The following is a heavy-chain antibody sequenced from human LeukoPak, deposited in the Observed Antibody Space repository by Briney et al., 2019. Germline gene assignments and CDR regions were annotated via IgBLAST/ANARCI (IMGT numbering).Heavy chain of an antibody. CDR2: VIPIFRTA. Sequence: ASVKVSCKASGGTFSNYAISWVRQAPGQGLEWMGGVIPIFRTANYAQKFQGRVTITTDESTSTVCMELSSLRSEDTAVYYCARGGRAPRYYYYMDVWGKGTPVTVSS. D-gene: IGHD3-16*01. CDR3: ARGGRAPRYYYYMDV. V-gene: IGHV1-69*05. J-gene: IGHJ6*03. CDR1: GGTFSNYA.